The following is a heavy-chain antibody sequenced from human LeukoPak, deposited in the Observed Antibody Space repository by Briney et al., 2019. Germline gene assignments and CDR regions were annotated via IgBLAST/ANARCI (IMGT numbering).Heavy chain of an antibody. CDR1: GGSFSGYY. CDR2: IFYSGST. CDR3: ARLGGLGSYSGGGLDY. D-gene: IGHD1-26*01. J-gene: IGHJ4*02. Sequence: SETLSLTCAVYGGSFSGYYWSWIRQPPGKGLEWIGYIFYSGSTNYNPSLRSRVTISVDTSKNQFSLNLTSVTAADTAVYYCARLGGLGSYSGGGLDYWGQGSLVTVSS. V-gene: IGHV4-59*08.